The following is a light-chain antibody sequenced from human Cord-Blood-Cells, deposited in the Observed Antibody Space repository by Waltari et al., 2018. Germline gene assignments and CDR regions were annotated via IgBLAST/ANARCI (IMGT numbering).Light chain of an antibody. V-gene: IGKV1-5*01. J-gene: IGKJ1*01. CDR3: QHYNSYSWA. Sequence: DIKMTQSRSPLCACVGDRVTITCSASQSISSWLAWYQQKPGKAPKLLIYEASSLESGVPSRFSGSGSGTEFTLTISSLQPDDFATYYCQHYNSYSWAFGQGTKVEIK. CDR1: QSISSW. CDR2: EAS.